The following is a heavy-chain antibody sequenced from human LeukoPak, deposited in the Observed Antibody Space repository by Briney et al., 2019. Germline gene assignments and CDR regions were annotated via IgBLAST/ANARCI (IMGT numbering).Heavy chain of an antibody. J-gene: IGHJ4*02. CDR1: GGSISSGSYY. Sequence: PSETLSLTCTVSGGSISSGSYYWSWIRQPAGKGLEWIGRIYTSGSTNYNPSLKSRVTISVDTSKNQFSLKLSSVTAADTAVYYCARNDGVWDLLNPDYWGQGTLVTVSS. D-gene: IGHD1-26*01. V-gene: IGHV4-61*02. CDR3: ARNDGVWDLLNPDY. CDR2: IYTSGST.